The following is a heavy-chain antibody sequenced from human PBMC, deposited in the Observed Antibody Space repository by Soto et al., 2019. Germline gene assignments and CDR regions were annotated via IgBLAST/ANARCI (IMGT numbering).Heavy chain of an antibody. Sequence: PGGSLRLSCGASGFTFTSYGMHWVRQAPGKGLEWVAAISYDGSNKYYTDSVKGRFTISRDNSKNTLYLQMSSLGAEDTAVYYCAKVSDMEAPGTGNWFDPWGQGTLVTVSS. CDR1: GFTFTSYG. D-gene: IGHD6-13*01. J-gene: IGHJ5*02. CDR3: AKVSDMEAPGTGNWFDP. V-gene: IGHV3-30*18. CDR2: ISYDGSNK.